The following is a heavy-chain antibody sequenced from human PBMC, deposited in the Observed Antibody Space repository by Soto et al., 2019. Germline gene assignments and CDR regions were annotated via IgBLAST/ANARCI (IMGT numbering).Heavy chain of an antibody. D-gene: IGHD3-16*01. Sequence: QVQLQQWGAGLLKPSETLSLTCAVYGGSFSGYYWSWIRQPPGKGLEWIGEINHSGSTNYNPSLKSRVTISVDTSKNQFSLKLSSVTAADTAVYYCARATLGAMTYLDYWGQGTLVTVSS. CDR1: GGSFSGYY. CDR3: ARATLGAMTYLDY. V-gene: IGHV4-34*01. J-gene: IGHJ4*02. CDR2: INHSGST.